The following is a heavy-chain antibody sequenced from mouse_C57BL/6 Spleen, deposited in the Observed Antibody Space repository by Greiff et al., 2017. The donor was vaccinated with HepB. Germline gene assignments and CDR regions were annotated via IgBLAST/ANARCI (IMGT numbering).Heavy chain of an antibody. Sequence: QVQLKESGAELAKPGASVKLSCKASGYTFTSYWMHWVKQRPGQGLEWIGYINPSSGYTKYNQKFKDKATLTVDKSSSTAYMQLSSLTYEDSAVYCYERWGTPMDYWGTGTSVTVSS. D-gene: IGHD2-14*01. CDR3: ERWGTPMDY. J-gene: IGHJ4*01. CDR1: GYTFTSYW. CDR2: INPSSGYT. V-gene: IGHV1-7*01.